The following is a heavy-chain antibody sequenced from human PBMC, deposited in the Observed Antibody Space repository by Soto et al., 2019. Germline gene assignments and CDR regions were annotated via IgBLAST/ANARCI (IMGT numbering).Heavy chain of an antibody. D-gene: IGHD3-9*01. CDR2: IKQDGSEK. J-gene: IGHJ4*02. CDR1: GFTFSSYW. Sequence: GGSLRLSCAASGFTFSSYWMSWVRQAPGKGLEWVANIKQDGSEKYYVDSVKGRFTISRDNAKNSLYLQMNSLRAEDTAVYYCAREKDYDILTGPYDYWGQGTLVTVSS. CDR3: AREKDYDILTGPYDY. V-gene: IGHV3-7*01.